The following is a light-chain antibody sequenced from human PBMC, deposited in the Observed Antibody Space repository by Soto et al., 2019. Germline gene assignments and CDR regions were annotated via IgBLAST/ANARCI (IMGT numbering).Light chain of an antibody. J-gene: IGKJ1*01. Sequence: ETVITHSRATLPVSPGERATLSCRASQSVRSNLAWYQQKPGQAPRLLIYGASTRATGVPARFSGSGSGTEFTLTINSLQSEDFALYYCQEYDNWPLWTFGQGTKVDIK. V-gene: IGKV3-15*01. CDR1: QSVRSN. CDR2: GAS. CDR3: QEYDNWPLWT.